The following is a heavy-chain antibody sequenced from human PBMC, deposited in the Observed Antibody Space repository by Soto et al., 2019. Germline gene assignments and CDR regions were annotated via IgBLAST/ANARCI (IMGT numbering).Heavy chain of an antibody. D-gene: IGHD3-10*02. Sequence: SETLSLTCTVSGASVSTGVYYWTWIRQHPGKGLEWIGYIDNSGSTYYNPSLTGRVDISVDTSKNEFSLNLQSLTAADTAFYYCAGAVSDFDVRRSRTSYFDPWGPGILVTVSS. V-gene: IGHV4-31*03. CDR2: IDNSGST. CDR1: GASVSTGVYY. CDR3: AGAVSDFDVRRSRTSYFDP. J-gene: IGHJ4*02.